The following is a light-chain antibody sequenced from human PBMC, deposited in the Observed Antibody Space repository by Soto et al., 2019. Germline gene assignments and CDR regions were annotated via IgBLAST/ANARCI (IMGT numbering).Light chain of an antibody. CDR3: QQRSSWPYT. Sequence: EIVLTQSPATLSLSPGERATLSCRASQGVSDYLAWYQQKPGQAPRLLIYDASNRATGIPARFSGSGSGTDFTLTISSLEPEDFAIYYCQQRSSWPYTFGQGTKLEIK. CDR2: DAS. V-gene: IGKV3-11*01. CDR1: QGVSDY. J-gene: IGKJ2*01.